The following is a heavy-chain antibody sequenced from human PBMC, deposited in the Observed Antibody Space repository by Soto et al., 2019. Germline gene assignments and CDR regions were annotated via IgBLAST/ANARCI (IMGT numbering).Heavy chain of an antibody. CDR3: ARDLPYDFWSGYYKTPNFDY. D-gene: IGHD3-3*01. CDR1: GYTFTSYA. Sequence: ASVKVSCKASGYTFTSYAMHWVRQAPGQRLEWMGWINAGNGNTKYSQKFQGRVTITRDTSPSTAYMELSSLRSEDTAVYYCARDLPYDFWSGYYKTPNFDYWGQGTLVTVSS. CDR2: INAGNGNT. V-gene: IGHV1-3*01. J-gene: IGHJ4*02.